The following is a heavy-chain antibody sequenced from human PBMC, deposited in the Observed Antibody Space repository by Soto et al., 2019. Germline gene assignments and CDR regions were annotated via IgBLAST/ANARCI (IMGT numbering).Heavy chain of an antibody. CDR1: GFTFSSYA. V-gene: IGHV3-23*01. J-gene: IGHJ4*02. CDR3: AKRIMSTIGHFDS. Sequence: GGSLRLSCAASGFTFSSYAMGWVRQAPGKGPEWVSSISGIGHSTYYADSVKGRFTISRDNSKNTLHLQMNSLRAEDTAVYYCAKRIMSTIGHFDSWGQGTLVTVSS. CDR2: ISGIGHST. D-gene: IGHD1-1*01.